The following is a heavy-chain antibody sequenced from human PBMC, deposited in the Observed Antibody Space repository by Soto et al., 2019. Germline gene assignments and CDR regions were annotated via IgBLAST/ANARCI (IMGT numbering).Heavy chain of an antibody. CDR1: GFTFSSYP. CDR3: AKVEYYYDSLLH. CDR2: ISASGGST. Sequence: PGGSLRLSCAVSGFTFSSYPMSWVRQAPGKGLEWVSGISASGGSTYYADSVKGRFTISRDNSKNTLYLQMNSLRAEDTALYYCAKVEYYYDSLLHWGQGIMVTVSS. J-gene: IGHJ4*02. V-gene: IGHV3-23*01. D-gene: IGHD3-22*01.